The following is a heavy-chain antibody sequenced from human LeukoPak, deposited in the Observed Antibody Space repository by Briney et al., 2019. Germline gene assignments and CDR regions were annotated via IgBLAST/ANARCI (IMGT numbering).Heavy chain of an antibody. CDR2: IYTSGSN. J-gene: IGHJ5*02. CDR3: ARGYSSGWRLRYNWFDP. CDR1: GCSISSYY. D-gene: IGHD6-19*01. Sequence: SETLSLTCTVSGCSISSYYWSWIRQPAGKGLEWIGRIYTSGSNNYNPSLKSRVTMSVDTSKNQFSLKLSSVTAADTAVYYCARGYSSGWRLRYNWFDPWGQGTLVTVSS. V-gene: IGHV4-4*07.